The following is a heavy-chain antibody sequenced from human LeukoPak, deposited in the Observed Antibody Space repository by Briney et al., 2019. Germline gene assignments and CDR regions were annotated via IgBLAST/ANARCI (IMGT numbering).Heavy chain of an antibody. CDR2: ISGSGGAT. V-gene: IGHV3-23*01. J-gene: IGHJ4*02. Sequence: GGSLILSCAASGFTFSSSAMSWVRQAPGRGLEWVSTISGSGGATYYADSVKGRFTISSDNSKNTLCLQMNSLRAEDTAVYYCAKDRPIFKDWGQGTQVTVSS. CDR3: AKDRPIFKD. CDR1: GFTFSSSA.